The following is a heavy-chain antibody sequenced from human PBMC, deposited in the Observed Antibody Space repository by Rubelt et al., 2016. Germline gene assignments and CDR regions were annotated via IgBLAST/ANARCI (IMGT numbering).Heavy chain of an antibody. CDR2: INPSGGST. CDR3: ARSPRYDFEDNWFDP. V-gene: IGHV1-46*01. D-gene: IGHD3-3*01. J-gene: IGHJ5*02. Sequence: QVQLVQSGAEVKKPGASVKVSCKASGYTFTSYYMHWVRQAPGQGLEWMGIINPSGGSTSYETKVQGRGTMTRDTSTSTGYMELSSLRSEDTAVYYCARSPRYDFEDNWFDPWGQGTLVTVSS. CDR1: GYTFTSYY.